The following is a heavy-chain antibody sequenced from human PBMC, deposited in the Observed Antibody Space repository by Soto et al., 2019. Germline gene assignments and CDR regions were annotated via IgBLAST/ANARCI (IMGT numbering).Heavy chain of an antibody. V-gene: IGHV1-2*04. D-gene: IGHD1-26*01. CDR1: GYTLSDHQ. Sequence: QVQLVQSGAEVKQPGASVMVSCKASGYTLSDHQIHWLRQAPGQGPEWMGWIDPNTGGTNYAQRFQDWVTLTRDTSTGTFFLEVRGLKSADSAVYYCARVLLSGSHYFDYWGQGTLVTVSS. CDR3: ARVLLSGSHYFDY. J-gene: IGHJ4*02. CDR2: IDPNTGGT.